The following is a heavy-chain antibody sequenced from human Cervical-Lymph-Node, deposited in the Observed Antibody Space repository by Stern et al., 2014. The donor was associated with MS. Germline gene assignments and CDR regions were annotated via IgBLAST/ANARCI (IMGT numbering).Heavy chain of an antibody. CDR3: VRHRGGTMFAI. J-gene: IGHJ3*02. CDR2: ISYSANT. V-gene: IGHV4-31*03. Sequence: QLQLQESGPGLVKASQTLSLTCTVSGDSISSGGSYWSWIRQYPGKGLEYIGYISYSANTYYNPSLKSRLTISLDTSNNRFSLELSSVTAADTALYYCVRHRGGTMFAIWGQGTMVTVSS. CDR1: GDSISSGGSY. D-gene: IGHD3-10*02.